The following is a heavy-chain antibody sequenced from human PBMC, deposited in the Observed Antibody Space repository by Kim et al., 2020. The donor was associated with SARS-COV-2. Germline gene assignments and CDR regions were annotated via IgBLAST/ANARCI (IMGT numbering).Heavy chain of an antibody. J-gene: IGHJ1*01. CDR2: ISGSGGST. CDR3: AKAQRYSSSWYAEYFQH. Sequence: GGSLRLSCAASGFTFSSYAMSWVRQAPGKGLEWVSAISGSGGSTYYADSVKGRFTISRDNSKNTLYLQMNSLRAEDTAVHYCAKAQRYSSSWYAEYFQHWGQGTLVTVSS. D-gene: IGHD6-13*01. V-gene: IGHV3-23*01. CDR1: GFTFSSYA.